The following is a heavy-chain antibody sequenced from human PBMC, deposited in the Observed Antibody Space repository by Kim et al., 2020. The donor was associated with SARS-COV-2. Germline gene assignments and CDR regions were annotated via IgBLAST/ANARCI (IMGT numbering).Heavy chain of an antibody. CDR2: ISSSSSSI. CDR1: GFTFSSYS. D-gene: IGHD6-6*01. CDR3: ARDTHSSSPPYRERTYFDL. Sequence: GGSLRLSCAASGFTFSSYSMNWVRQAPGKGLEWVSSISSSSSSIYYADSVKGRFTISRDNAKNSLYLQMNSLRAEDTAVYYCARDTHSSSPPYRERTYFDLWGRGTLVTVSS. V-gene: IGHV3-21*01. J-gene: IGHJ2*01.